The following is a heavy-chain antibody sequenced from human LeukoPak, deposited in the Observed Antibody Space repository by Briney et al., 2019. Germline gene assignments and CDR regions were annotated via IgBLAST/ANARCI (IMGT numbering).Heavy chain of an antibody. CDR1: GGSISSSNW. J-gene: IGHJ4*02. Sequence: SETLSLTCAVSGGSISSSNWWSWVRQPPGKGLEWIGEIYHSGSTNYNPSLKSRVTISVDKSKNQFSLKLSSVTAADTAVYYCAGERDTAMVTGFDYWGQGALVTVSS. D-gene: IGHD5-18*01. CDR3: AGERDTAMVTGFDY. CDR2: IYHSGST. V-gene: IGHV4-4*02.